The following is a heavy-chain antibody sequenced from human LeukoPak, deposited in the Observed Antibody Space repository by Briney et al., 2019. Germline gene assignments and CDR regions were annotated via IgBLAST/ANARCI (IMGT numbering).Heavy chain of an antibody. Sequence: GEALEISCKGSGFIFTSYWIGWGRQMPGKGLEGMGIIYPGDSDTRYSPSFQGQVTISADKSISTAYLQWSSLKASDTAMYYCARGGWYYDSSDAFDIWGQGTMVTVSS. D-gene: IGHD3-22*01. CDR2: IYPGDSDT. J-gene: IGHJ3*02. CDR3: ARGGWYYDSSDAFDI. CDR1: GFIFTSYW. V-gene: IGHV5-51*01.